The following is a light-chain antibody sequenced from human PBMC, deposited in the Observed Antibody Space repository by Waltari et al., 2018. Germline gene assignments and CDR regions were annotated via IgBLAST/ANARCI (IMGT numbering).Light chain of an antibody. CDR3: MQSTKDPFT. J-gene: IGKJ3*01. Sequence: DIVMSQTPLSLPVTPGEPASISCRSSQSLLHSNGNTYLHWYLQKPGQSPRLLFYKVTNRESGVPDRFSGSGSGTDFTLKISRVEPEDVGVYYCMQSTKDPFTFGPGTKLDIK. CDR1: QSLLHSNGNTY. CDR2: KVT. V-gene: IGKV2D-29*02.